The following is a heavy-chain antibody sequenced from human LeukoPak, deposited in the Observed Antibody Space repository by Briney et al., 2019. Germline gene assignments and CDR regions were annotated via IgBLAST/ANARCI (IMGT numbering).Heavy chain of an antibody. CDR1: GFTFTTYW. V-gene: IGHV3-7*01. J-gene: IGHJ4*02. Sequence: GGSLRLSCAASGFTFTTYWMTWVRQAPGKGLEWVASINQDGTEKYYVDSVKGRFTISRDNAKNSLYLQMNSLRAEDTAVYYCLGGGNLGQGTLVTVSS. CDR3: LGGGN. CDR2: INQDGTEK. D-gene: IGHD4-23*01.